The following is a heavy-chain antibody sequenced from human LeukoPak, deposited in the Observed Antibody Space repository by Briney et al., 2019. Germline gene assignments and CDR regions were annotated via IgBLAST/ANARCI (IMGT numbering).Heavy chain of an antibody. J-gene: IGHJ4*02. V-gene: IGHV1-2*02. Sequence: ASVKVSCRASGYRFTDYYIHWVRQAPGQGLEWMGWNDPNSGGTNYAQKFQGRVTMTRDTSISTAYMELSRLRSDDTAVYYCARVSSSTDYWGQGTLVTVSS. CDR1: GYRFTDYY. D-gene: IGHD6-6*01. CDR3: ARVSSSTDY. CDR2: NDPNSGGT.